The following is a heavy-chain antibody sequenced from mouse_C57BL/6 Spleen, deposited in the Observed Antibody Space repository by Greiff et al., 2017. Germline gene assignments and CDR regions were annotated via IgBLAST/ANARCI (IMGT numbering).Heavy chain of an antibody. CDR2: INYDGSST. D-gene: IGHD3-1*01. Sequence: EVKLMESEGGLVQPGSSMKLSCTASGFTFSDYYMAWVRQVPEKGLEWVANINYDGSSTYYLDSLKSRFIISRDNAKNILYLQMSSLKSEDTATYYCAREGRLGYDYWGQGTTLTVSS. CDR1: GFTFSDYY. CDR3: AREGRLGYDY. V-gene: IGHV5-16*01. J-gene: IGHJ2*01.